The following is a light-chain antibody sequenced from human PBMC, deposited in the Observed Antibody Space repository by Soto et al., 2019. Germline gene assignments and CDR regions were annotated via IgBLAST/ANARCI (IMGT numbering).Light chain of an antibody. V-gene: IGLV2-14*01. CDR2: EVS. CDR3: QSYDISLHNYV. Sequence: QSVLTQPASVSGSPGQSITISCTGTSSDVGAYNYVSWYQQRPGKAPKVMIYEVSNRPSGVSNRFSGSKSGTSASLAITRLQAEDEADYYCQSYDISLHNYVFGTGTKVTVL. J-gene: IGLJ1*01. CDR1: SSDVGAYNY.